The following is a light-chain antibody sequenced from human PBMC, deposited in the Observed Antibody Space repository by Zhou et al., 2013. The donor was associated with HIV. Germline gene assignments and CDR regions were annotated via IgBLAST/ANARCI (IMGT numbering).Light chain of an antibody. Sequence: EIVLTQSPGTLSLSPGERATLSCRASQSVGSRYLAWYQQKPGQAPRPLIYGASSRAPGIPDRFSGSGSGTDFTLTISRLEPEDFAVYSCQQYASSPRTFGQGPRW. CDR1: QSVGSRY. J-gene: IGKJ1*01. CDR3: QQYASSPRT. CDR2: GAS. V-gene: IGKV3-20*01.